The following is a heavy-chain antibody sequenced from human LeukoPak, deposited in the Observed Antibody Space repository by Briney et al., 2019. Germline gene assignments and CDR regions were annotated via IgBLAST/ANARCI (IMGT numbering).Heavy chain of an antibody. D-gene: IGHD5-18*01. CDR2: ISWNSGSI. CDR1: GFTLGDYS. J-gene: IGHJ3*02. CDR3: AKDKYSYGYDAFDI. V-gene: IGHV3-9*01. Sequence: FLEPFCAASGFTLGDYSMALVRATSGEGPGLVSGISWNSGSIGYADSVKGRFTISRDNAKNSLYLQMNSLRAEDTALYYCAKDKYSYGYDAFDIWGQGTMVTVSS.